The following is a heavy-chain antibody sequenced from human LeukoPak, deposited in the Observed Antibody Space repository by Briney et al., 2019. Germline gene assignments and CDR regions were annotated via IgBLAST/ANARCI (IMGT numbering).Heavy chain of an antibody. Sequence: GGSLRLSCAASGFTFSSYAMSWARQAPGKGLEWVSAISGSGGSTYYADSVKGRFTISRDNSKNTLYLQMNSLRAEDTAVYYCAKDRGWPTVYWYFDLWGRGTLVTVSS. D-gene: IGHD2-15*01. CDR3: AKDRGWPTVYWYFDL. CDR1: GFTFSSYA. CDR2: ISGSGGST. V-gene: IGHV3-23*01. J-gene: IGHJ2*01.